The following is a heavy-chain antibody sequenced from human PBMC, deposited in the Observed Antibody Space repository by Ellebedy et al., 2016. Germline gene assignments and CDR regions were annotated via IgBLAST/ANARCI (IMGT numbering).Heavy chain of an antibody. CDR3: ARQRGDSSGFDY. V-gene: IGHV5-10-1*01. J-gene: IGHJ4*02. D-gene: IGHD3-22*01. Sequence: GESLKISXKGSGYSFTSYWISWVRQMPGKGLEWMGRIDPSDSYTNYSPSFQGHVTISADKSISTAYLQWSSLKASDTAMYYCARQRGDSSGFDYWGQGTLVTVSS. CDR2: IDPSDSYT. CDR1: GYSFTSYW.